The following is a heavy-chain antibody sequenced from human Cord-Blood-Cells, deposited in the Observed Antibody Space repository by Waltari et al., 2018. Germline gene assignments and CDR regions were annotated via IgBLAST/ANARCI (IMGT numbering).Heavy chain of an antibody. CDR1: GGSISSSSYY. CDR3: ARGRIFGVVIEGWFDP. J-gene: IGHJ5*02. CDR2: IYYSGST. V-gene: IGHV4-39*01. Sequence: QLQLQESGPGLVKPSETLSLPCTVSGGSISSSSYYWGWLRPPPGKGLEWIGSIYYSGSTYYNPSLKSRVTISVDTSKNQFSLKLSSVTAADTAVYYCARGRIFGVVIEGWFDPWGQGTLVTVSS. D-gene: IGHD3-3*01.